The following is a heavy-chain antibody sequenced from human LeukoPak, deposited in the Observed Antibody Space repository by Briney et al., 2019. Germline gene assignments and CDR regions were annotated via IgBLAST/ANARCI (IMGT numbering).Heavy chain of an antibody. CDR1: GFTVSSNH. CDR2: AYSGGNT. D-gene: IGHD5-12*01. V-gene: IGHV3-66*01. J-gene: IGHJ4*02. CDR3: ARDRSGYEYLDL. Sequence: GGSLRLSCAASGFTVSSNHMSWVRQAPGKGLEWVSIAYSGGNTFYADSVKGRFIIFRDSSNTLYLQMNSLRVEDTAVYYCARDRSGYEYLDLWGQGTLVTVSS.